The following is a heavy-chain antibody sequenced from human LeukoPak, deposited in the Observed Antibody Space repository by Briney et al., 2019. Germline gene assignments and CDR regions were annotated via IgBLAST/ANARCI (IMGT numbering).Heavy chain of an antibody. V-gene: IGHV1-2*06. CDR1: GYTFTGYY. J-gene: IGHJ6*02. D-gene: IGHD2-15*01. Sequence: ASVKVSCKASGYTFTGYYMHWVRQAPGQGLEWKGRINPNSGGTNYAQKFQGRVTMTRDTSISTAYMELSRLRSDDTAVYYCARPYCSGGSCYSPYYYYGMDVWGQGTTVTVSS. CDR3: ARPYCSGGSCYSPYYYYGMDV. CDR2: INPNSGGT.